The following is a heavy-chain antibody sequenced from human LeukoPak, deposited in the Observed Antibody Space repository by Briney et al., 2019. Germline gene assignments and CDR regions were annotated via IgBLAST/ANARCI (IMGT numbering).Heavy chain of an antibody. Sequence: GESLKISCQGSGDSLTTYWIGGVRQTPGKGAEWVGIIYPANSNALYSPSFQGRVTISADKSIRTVYLQWNSLQASDTALYYCARRKYYSAWFDPWGPGTLVTVSS. D-gene: IGHD2-15*01. CDR3: ARRKYYSAWFDP. J-gene: IGHJ5*02. V-gene: IGHV5-51*01. CDR2: IYPANSNA. CDR1: GDSLTTYW.